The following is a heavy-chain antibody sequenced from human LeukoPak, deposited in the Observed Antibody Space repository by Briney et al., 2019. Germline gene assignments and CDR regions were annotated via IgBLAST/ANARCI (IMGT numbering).Heavy chain of an antibody. CDR1: VGSISSY. V-gene: IGHV4-4*07. J-gene: IGHJ4*02. Sequence: SETLSLTCTVSVGSISSYWSWIRQSAGKGLEWIGRIDTSGSTNYNSSLKSRITMSVDTSKNQFSLKLSSVTAADTAVYYCARDPSWGLSAPYYFDYWGQGTLVTVSS. D-gene: IGHD3-16*02. CDR3: ARDPSWGLSAPYYFDY. CDR2: IDTSGST.